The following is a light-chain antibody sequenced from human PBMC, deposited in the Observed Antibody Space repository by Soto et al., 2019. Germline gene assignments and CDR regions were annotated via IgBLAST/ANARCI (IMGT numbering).Light chain of an antibody. CDR1: TNDVGGYNY. CDR3: SAYAVSNDLF. CDR2: EVS. V-gene: IGLV2-14*01. Sequence: QSVLTQPASVSGSPGQSITISCTGTTNDVGGYNYVSWYQQHPGRAPKLLIFEVSSRPSGVSNRFSGSKSGNTASLTISGLQAEDEADYYCSAYAVSNDLFFGTGTKVTVL. J-gene: IGLJ1*01.